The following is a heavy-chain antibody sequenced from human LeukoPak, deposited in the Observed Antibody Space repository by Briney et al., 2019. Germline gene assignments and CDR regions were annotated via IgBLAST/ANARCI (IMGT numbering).Heavy chain of an antibody. CDR3: GREFGEYSYARAFDP. J-gene: IGHJ5*02. D-gene: IGHD5-18*01. CDR2: IYYSGST. Sequence: PSETLPLTCTVSGGSISSCSYYWGWIRQPPGKGLEWIGSIYYSGSTIYNPSLKSRVTISVDTSKNQFSLKVTSVTAADTAVYYWGREFGEYSYARAFDPGGRETLVTVPS. CDR1: GGSISSCSYY. V-gene: IGHV4-61*01.